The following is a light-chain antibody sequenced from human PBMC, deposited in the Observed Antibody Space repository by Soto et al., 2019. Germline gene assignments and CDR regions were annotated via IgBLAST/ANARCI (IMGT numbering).Light chain of an antibody. Sequence: QSALTQPPSVSAAPGQKVTISCSGSSSNIGNNYVSWYQQLPGTAPKLLIYDNNKRPSGIPDRFSGSKSGTSATLGITGLQTGDEADYYCATWDSSRSAGVFGTGTKVTVL. CDR1: SSNIGNNY. V-gene: IGLV1-51*01. J-gene: IGLJ1*01. CDR2: DNN. CDR3: ATWDSSRSAGV.